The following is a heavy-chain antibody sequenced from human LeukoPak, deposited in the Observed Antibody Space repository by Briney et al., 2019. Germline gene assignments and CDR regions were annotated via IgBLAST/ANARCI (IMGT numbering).Heavy chain of an antibody. V-gene: IGHV3-23*01. CDR1: GFTFSSYD. D-gene: IGHD1/OR15-1a*01. J-gene: IGHJ6*03. Sequence: PGGSLRLSCATSGFTFSSYDMSWVRQAPGKGLEWVSGISGGGGSTYYAESVKGRFTISRDNSENTLFLQVNSLRAEDTAVYYCAKDLTTLYYYYYMDVWGKGTTVTVSS. CDR2: ISGGGGST. CDR3: AKDLTTLYYYYYMDV.